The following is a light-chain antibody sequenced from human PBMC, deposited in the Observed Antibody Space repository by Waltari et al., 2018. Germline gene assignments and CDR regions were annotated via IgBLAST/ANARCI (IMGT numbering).Light chain of an antibody. J-gene: IGKJ2*01. CDR2: GAS. V-gene: IGKV3-20*01. CDR3: QQDGSSPAT. Sequence: EIVLTQSPGTLSLSPGERATLSCRASQSVTSSYLAWYQQQPGQAPRLLIYGASSRATGIPDRFSGSGSGTDFTLTISRLEPEDFAVYYCQQDGSSPATFGQGTKLDIK. CDR1: QSVTSSY.